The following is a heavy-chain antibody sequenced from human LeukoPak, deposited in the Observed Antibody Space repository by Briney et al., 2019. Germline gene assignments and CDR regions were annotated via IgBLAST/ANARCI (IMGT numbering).Heavy chain of an antibody. D-gene: IGHD2-21*02. J-gene: IGHJ6*02. V-gene: IGHV1-18*01. CDR1: GYTFTSYG. CDR2: ISAYNGNT. CDR3: ARIVVVTDYYYYGMDV. Sequence: GASVKVSCKASGYTFTSYGISWVRQAPGQGLEWMGWISAYNGNTNYAQKLQGRVTMTTDTSTSTAYMELRSMRSDDTAVYYCARIVVVTDYYYYGMDVWGQGNAVTVSS.